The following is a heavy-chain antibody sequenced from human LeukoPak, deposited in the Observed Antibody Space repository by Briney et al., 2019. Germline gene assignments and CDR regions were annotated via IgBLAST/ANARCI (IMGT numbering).Heavy chain of an antibody. J-gene: IGHJ5*02. V-gene: IGHV4-30-2*01. CDR3: ARFNRKTNWFDR. D-gene: IGHD3-16*02. CDR2: IYHSGST. Sequence: PSQTLSLTCAVSGGSISSGGYSWRWLRQPPGTGLEWIGYIYHSGSTYYNPSLKSRVTISVDRSKNQFSLKLSSVTAADTAVYYCARFNRKTNWFDRWGQGTLVTVSS. CDR1: GGSISSGGYS.